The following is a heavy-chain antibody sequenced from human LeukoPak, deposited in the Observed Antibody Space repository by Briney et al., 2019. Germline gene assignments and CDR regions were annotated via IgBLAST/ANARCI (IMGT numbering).Heavy chain of an antibody. V-gene: IGHV4-31*03. Sequence: SETLSLTCTVSGNSVNSGGYYWIWIRQHPGKGLEWIGYIYYSGSTHYNPSLKSRVSISIDTTKNLFSLNLSSVTAADTAVYYCARGYYDSSGLEAFLIGGQGTTVTVSS. CDR1: GNSVNSGGYY. J-gene: IGHJ3*02. CDR2: IYYSGST. CDR3: ARGYYDSSGLEAFLI. D-gene: IGHD3-22*01.